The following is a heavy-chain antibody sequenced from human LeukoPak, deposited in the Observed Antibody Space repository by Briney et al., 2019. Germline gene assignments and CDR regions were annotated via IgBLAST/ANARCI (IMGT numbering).Heavy chain of an antibody. V-gene: IGHV4-30-4*01. CDR3: ARVPPAFGGVIVTREYYMDV. D-gene: IGHD3-16*02. Sequence: PSETLSLTCTVSGGSISSGDYYWSWIRQPPGKGLEWIGYIYYSGSTYYNPSLKSRVTISVDTSKNQFSLKLSSVTAADTAVYYCARVPPAFGGVIVTREYYMDVWGKGTTVTVSS. J-gene: IGHJ6*03. CDR2: IYYSGST. CDR1: GGSISSGDYY.